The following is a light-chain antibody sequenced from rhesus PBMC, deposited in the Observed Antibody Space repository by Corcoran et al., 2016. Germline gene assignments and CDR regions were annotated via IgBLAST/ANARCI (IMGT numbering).Light chain of an antibody. CDR3: QKYSSSPYS. CDR2: GAF. J-gene: IGKJ2*01. Sequence: QVILTQSPATLSLSPGERATLSCRASQSVSSYLAWYQQKPGQAPRFLNYGAFSRATGIPARFSGSGAGTECPLTISNLEPEDFAVYYCQKYSSSPYSFGQGTKVEIK. V-gene: IGKV3-53*01. CDR1: QSVSSY.